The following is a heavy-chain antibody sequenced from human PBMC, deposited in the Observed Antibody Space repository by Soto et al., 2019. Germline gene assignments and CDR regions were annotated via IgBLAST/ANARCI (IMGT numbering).Heavy chain of an antibody. CDR1: GFTFSYYA. J-gene: IGHJ4*02. D-gene: IGHD1-26*01. Sequence: PGGSLRLSCAASGFTFSYYAMHWVRQAPGKGLEYVSVIGADGGSTYYANSVKGRFTISRDNSKSTLYLQMGSLRAEDTAVYYCARGLISGSPYSGGWYYFDYWGQGTLVTVSS. V-gene: IGHV3-64*01. CDR2: IGADGGST. CDR3: ARGLISGSPYSGGWYYFDY.